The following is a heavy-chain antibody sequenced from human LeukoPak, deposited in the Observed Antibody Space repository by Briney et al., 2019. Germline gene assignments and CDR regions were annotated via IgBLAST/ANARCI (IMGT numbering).Heavy chain of an antibody. J-gene: IGHJ4*02. Sequence: RASVKVSCKASGYTFTGYYMHWVRQAPGQGLEWMGWINPNSGYTRYEQKLQGRVTMTTDTSITTACMELSRLRSDDTAVYYCARDPTFDYWGQGTLLTVSS. CDR2: INPNSGYT. CDR3: ARDPTFDY. CDR1: GYTFTGYY. V-gene: IGHV1-2*02.